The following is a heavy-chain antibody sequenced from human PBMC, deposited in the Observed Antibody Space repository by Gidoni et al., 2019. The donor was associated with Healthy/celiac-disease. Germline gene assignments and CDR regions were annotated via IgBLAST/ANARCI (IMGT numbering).Heavy chain of an antibody. CDR3: AKATTYYYDSSGYFFFDY. J-gene: IGHJ4*02. V-gene: IGHV3-9*01. CDR2: ISWNSGSI. Sequence: EVQLVESGGGLVQPGRSLILSCAASGFTFADYAMHWVRQAPGKGLEWVSGISWNSGSIGYADSVKGRFTISRDNAKNSLYLQMNSLRAEDTALYYCAKATTYYYDSSGYFFFDYWGQGTLVTVSS. CDR1: GFTFADYA. D-gene: IGHD3-22*01.